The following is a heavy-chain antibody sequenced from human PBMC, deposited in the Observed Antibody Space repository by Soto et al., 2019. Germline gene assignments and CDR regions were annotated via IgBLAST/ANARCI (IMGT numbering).Heavy chain of an antibody. CDR3: ARQHPLDSRVWFT. Sequence: PGESLKISCKVSGDSFTGFWIGWVRQMPGKGLEWLGSIYPRDSGTRYSPSFQGQVTISADKSLSTAYLQWNSLQASDTAIYYCARQHPLDSRVWFTWGQGTLVTVSS. CDR2: IYPRDSGT. J-gene: IGHJ4*02. D-gene: IGHD6-19*01. CDR1: GDSFTGFW. V-gene: IGHV5-51*01.